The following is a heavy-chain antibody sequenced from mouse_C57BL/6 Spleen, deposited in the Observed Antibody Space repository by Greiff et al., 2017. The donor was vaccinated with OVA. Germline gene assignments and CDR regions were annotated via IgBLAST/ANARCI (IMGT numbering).Heavy chain of an antibody. CDR3: AREGLGRGGFAY. D-gene: IGHD4-1*01. CDR1: GYSITSGYY. Sequence: EVQLQQSGPGLVKPSQSLSLTCSVTGYSITSGYYWNWIRQFPGNKLEWMGYISYDGSNNYNPSLKNRISITRDTSKNQFFLKLNSVTTEDTATYYCAREGLGRGGFAYWGQGTLVTVSA. CDR2: ISYDGSN. V-gene: IGHV3-6*01. J-gene: IGHJ3*01.